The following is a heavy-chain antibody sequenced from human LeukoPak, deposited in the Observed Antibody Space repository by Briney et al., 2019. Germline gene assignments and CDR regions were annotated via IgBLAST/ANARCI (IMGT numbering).Heavy chain of an antibody. Sequence: SETLSLTCAVYGGSFSGYYWSWIRQPPGKGVEEIGEINNSGSTKYNPSLKSRVTISVDTYKNQFSLKLSSVTAADTAVYYCARAPTHRSTTVTTFSWFDPWGQGTLVTVSS. CDR1: GGSFSGYY. J-gene: IGHJ5*02. V-gene: IGHV4-34*01. CDR2: INNSGST. CDR3: ARAPTHRSTTVTTFSWFDP. D-gene: IGHD4-17*01.